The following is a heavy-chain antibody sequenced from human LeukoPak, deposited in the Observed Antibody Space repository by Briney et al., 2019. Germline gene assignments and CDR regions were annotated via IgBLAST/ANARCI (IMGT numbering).Heavy chain of an antibody. J-gene: IGHJ4*02. CDR1: AFXFSEYW. CDR2: ITNDGSRT. V-gene: IGHV3-74*03. D-gene: IGHD3-16*01. Sequence: GGSLRLSCTASAFXFSEYWIHWVRQPPGKGLVWVSRITNDGSRTEYADSVKGRFTISRDNAKNTLYLQMDSLRPEGTAVYYCARDLGGPDYWGQGTLVTVSS. CDR3: ARDLGGPDY.